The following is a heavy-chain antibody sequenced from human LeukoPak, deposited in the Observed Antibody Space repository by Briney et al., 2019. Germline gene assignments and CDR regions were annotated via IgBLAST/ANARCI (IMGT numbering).Heavy chain of an antibody. CDR1: GGSINSGGYS. Sequence: SQTLSLTCAVSGGSINSGGYSWSWIRQPPGKGLEWIGYIYHSGSTYYNPSLKSRVTISVDRSKNQFSLKLSSVTAADTAVYYCASSQYYDFWSGYDYYFDYWGQGTLVTVSS. J-gene: IGHJ4*02. CDR2: IYHSGST. D-gene: IGHD3-3*01. V-gene: IGHV4-30-2*01. CDR3: ASSQYYDFWSGYDYYFDY.